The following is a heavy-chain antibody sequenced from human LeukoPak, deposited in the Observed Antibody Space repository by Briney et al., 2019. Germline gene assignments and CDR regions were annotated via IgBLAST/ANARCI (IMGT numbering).Heavy chain of an antibody. CDR2: IYYSGST. Sequence: SQTLSLTCTVSGGSISSYYWSWIRQPPGKGLEWIGYIYYSGSTNYNPSLKSRVTISVDTSKNQFSLKLNSVTAADTAVYYCARDGEDGRGGWFDPWGQGILVTVSS. V-gene: IGHV4-59*12. J-gene: IGHJ5*02. D-gene: IGHD3-3*01. CDR3: ARDGEDGRGGWFDP. CDR1: GGSISSYY.